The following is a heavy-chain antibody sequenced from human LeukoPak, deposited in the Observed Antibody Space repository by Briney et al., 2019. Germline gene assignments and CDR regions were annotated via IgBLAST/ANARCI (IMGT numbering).Heavy chain of an antibody. CDR1: GYTFSKHA. Sequence: ASVKVSCKASGYTFSKHAIHWVRQAPGQRLEWMGWINAGNGDTRYSQKFQGGVTITRDTSARTAYMELSSLRSDDTAVYYCARAGAMIVVAHLDYWGQGTLVTVSS. CDR3: ARAGAMIVVAHLDY. D-gene: IGHD3-22*01. J-gene: IGHJ4*02. CDR2: INAGNGDT. V-gene: IGHV1-3*01.